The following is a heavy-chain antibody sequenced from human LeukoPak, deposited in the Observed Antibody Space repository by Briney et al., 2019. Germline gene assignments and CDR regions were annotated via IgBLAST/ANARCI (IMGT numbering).Heavy chain of an antibody. Sequence: PGGSLRLSCAASGFTFSSYSMSWVRQAPGKGLEWVAVIWYDGSNKYYADSVKGRFTISRDNSKNTLYLQMNSLRAEDTAVYYCARDSSYYFDYWGQGTLVTVSS. CDR2: IWYDGSNK. J-gene: IGHJ4*02. CDR3: ARDSSYYFDY. V-gene: IGHV3-33*08. CDR1: GFTFSSYS. D-gene: IGHD3-10*01.